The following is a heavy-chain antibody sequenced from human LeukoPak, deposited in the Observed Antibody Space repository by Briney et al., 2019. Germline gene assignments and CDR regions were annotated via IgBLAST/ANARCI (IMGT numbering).Heavy chain of an antibody. CDR3: ARETCSSTSCPRRLVFDY. J-gene: IGHJ4*02. V-gene: IGHV3-66*01. D-gene: IGHD2-2*01. CDR2: LYRGGNT. CDR1: GLTVSDNF. Sequence: PGGSLRLSCAASGLTVSDNFMSWVRQAPGKGLEWVSVLYRGGNTYYADSVRGRFTISRDNSKNMVYLQMNSLTAEDTAVYYCARETCSSTSCPRRLVFDYWGQGTLVTVSS.